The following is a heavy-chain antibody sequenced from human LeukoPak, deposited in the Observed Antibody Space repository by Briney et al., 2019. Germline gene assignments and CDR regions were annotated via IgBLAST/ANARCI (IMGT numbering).Heavy chain of an antibody. CDR3: AETSSAWYFDY. D-gene: IGHD6-19*01. V-gene: IGHV3-23*01. CDR2: ISAGGTRT. Sequence: PGGSLRLSCAASGFTFSDYGMHWVRQAPGKGLEWVSGISAGGTRTYYADSVKGRFTISRDNSKNTLSLQMNSLRAEDTAVYYCAETSSAWYFDYWGQGTLVTVSS. CDR1: GFTFSDYG. J-gene: IGHJ4*02.